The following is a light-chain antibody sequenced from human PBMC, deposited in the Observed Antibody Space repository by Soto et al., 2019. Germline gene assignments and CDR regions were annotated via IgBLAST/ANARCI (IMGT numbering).Light chain of an antibody. Sequence: DVVMTQSPLSLPVTLGQPASISCRSSQSLVYSDGNTYLNWFQQRPGPSPRRLIYKVSNRDSGVPDRFSGSGSCTDFTLEISRVEAEDVGVYYCMQGTHWPLTFGGGTKVELK. CDR3: MQGTHWPLT. V-gene: IGKV2-30*01. CDR2: KVS. J-gene: IGKJ4*01. CDR1: QSLVYSDGNTY.